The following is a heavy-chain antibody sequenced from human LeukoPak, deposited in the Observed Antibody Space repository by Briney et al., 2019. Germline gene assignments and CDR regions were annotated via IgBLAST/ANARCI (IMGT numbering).Heavy chain of an antibody. D-gene: IGHD3-10*01. V-gene: IGHV4-39*01. CDR2: IYYSGTT. J-gene: IGHJ4*02. Sequence: PSETLSLTCTVSGGSVSSSGSYWGWIRQPPGKGLEWIGSIYYSGTTYYNPSLKSRVTISVDTSKSQFSLKLTSMTAADTALYYCARTYYGSENYYDYWGQGILVTVSS. CDR1: GGSVSSSGSY. CDR3: ARTYYGSENYYDY.